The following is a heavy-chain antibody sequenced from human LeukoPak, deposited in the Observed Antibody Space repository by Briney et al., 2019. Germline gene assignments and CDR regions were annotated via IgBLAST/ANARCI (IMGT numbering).Heavy chain of an antibody. V-gene: IGHV4-4*07. CDR3: ARGTGITFDYYGMDV. CDR1: GGSISSYY. J-gene: IGHJ6*02. CDR2: FYTTGST. Sequence: SETLSLTCTVSGGSISSYYWSWIRRPAGKGLEWIGRFYTTGSTNYNPSLRSRVTMSVDTSRNQFSLKLSSVTAADTAVYYCARGTGITFDYYGMDVWGQGTTVTVSS. D-gene: IGHD1-1*01.